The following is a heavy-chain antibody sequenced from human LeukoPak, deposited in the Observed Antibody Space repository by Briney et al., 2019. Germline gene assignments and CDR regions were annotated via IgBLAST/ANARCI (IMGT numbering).Heavy chain of an antibody. J-gene: IGHJ5*02. D-gene: IGHD6-13*01. CDR2: IYTSGST. Sequence: PSETLSLTCTVSGGSISSYYWSWIRQPAGKGLEWIGRIYTSGSTNYNPSLKSRVTISVDTSKNQFSLKLSSVTAADTAVYYCARDGIAGQQLERGGWFDPWGQGTLVTVSS. CDR3: ARDGIAGQQLERGGWFDP. V-gene: IGHV4-4*07. CDR1: GGSISSYY.